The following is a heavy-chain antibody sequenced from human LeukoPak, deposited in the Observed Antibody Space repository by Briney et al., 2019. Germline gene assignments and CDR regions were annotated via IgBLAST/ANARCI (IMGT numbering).Heavy chain of an antibody. Sequence: GGSLRLSCAASRFTFSSYGMHWVRQAPGKGLEWVAVIWYDGSNKYYADSVKGRFTISRDNSKNTLYLQMNSLRAEDTAVYYCAREGDSGYDWFDYWGQGTLVTVSS. CDR2: IWYDGSNK. CDR3: AREGDSGYDWFDY. V-gene: IGHV3-33*01. D-gene: IGHD5-12*01. J-gene: IGHJ4*02. CDR1: RFTFSSYG.